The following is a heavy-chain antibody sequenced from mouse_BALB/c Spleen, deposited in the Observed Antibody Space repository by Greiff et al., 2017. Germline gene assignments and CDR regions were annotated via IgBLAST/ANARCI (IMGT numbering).Heavy chain of an antibody. CDR2: INPYNDGT. D-gene: IGHD3-3*01. Sequence: VQLKQSGPELVKPGASVKMSCKASGYTFTSYVMHWVKQKPGQGLVWIGYINPYNDGTKYNEKFKGKATLTSDKSSSTAYMELSSLTSEDSAVYYCARGQLSYYAMDYWGQGTSVTVSS. V-gene: IGHV1-14*01. CDR1: GYTFTSYV. CDR3: ARGQLSYYAMDY. J-gene: IGHJ4*01.